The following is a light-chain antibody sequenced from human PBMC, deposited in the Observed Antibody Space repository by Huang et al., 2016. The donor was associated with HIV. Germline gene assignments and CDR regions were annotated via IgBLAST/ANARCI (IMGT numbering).Light chain of an antibody. CDR3: QQYNNWPPGYT. Sequence: EIVMTQSPAILSVSPGERVTLSCRASQNISNNLAWYQQKPGQAPRPLIHGASTRATRIPARFSGSGSGTEFTLTVSSLHSEDFAVYYCQQYNNWPPGYTFGQGTNLEIK. CDR2: GAS. V-gene: IGKV3-15*01. J-gene: IGKJ2*01. CDR1: QNISNN.